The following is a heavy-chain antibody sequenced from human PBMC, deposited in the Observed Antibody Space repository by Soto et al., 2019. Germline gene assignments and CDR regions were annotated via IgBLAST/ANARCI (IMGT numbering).Heavy chain of an antibody. CDR3: ARDLNYGLFDY. J-gene: IGHJ4*02. D-gene: IGHD4-17*01. Sequence: PGGSLRLSCAASGFTFSSYWIHWVRQAPGKGLVWVSRINSDGSRTSYADSAKGRFTISRDNAKNTVYLQMNSLRAEDTAVYYCARDLNYGLFDYWGQGTLVTVSS. V-gene: IGHV3-74*01. CDR2: INSDGSRT. CDR1: GFTFSSYW.